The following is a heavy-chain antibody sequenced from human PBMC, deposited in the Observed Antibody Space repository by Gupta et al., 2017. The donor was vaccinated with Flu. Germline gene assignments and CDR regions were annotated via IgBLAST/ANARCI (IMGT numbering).Heavy chain of an antibody. Sequence: QLQMQESGPGLVRPSETLSLPCSVSGGSIIDSSYYWGWIRQSPGKGLEWIGCIYYSATSYYNPSRGSRVAISVDTSKNKFSLRLTSVTAADTAVYYCARQAGGYYYYYGMDVWGPGTTVAVSS. CDR3: ARQAGGYYYYYGMDV. CDR1: GGSIIDSSYY. J-gene: IGHJ6*02. CDR2: IYYSATS. D-gene: IGHD3-16*01. V-gene: IGHV4-39*01.